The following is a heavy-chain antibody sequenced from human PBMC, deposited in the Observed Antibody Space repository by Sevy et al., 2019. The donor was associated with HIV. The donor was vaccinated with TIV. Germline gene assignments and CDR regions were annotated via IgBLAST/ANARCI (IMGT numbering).Heavy chain of an antibody. V-gene: IGHV1-24*01. CDR3: ATTKDYYDSSGYPFDY. Sequence: ASVKVSCKVSGYTLNEFSMHWVRQAPGKGLEWMTTFDPEDGDPEDGKTIYAQKFLGRVTVTEDTSTDTAYMELSSVRSEETAVYYCATTKDYYDSSGYPFDYWGQGTLVTVSS. CDR1: GYTLNEFS. D-gene: IGHD3-22*01. CDR2: FDPEDGDPEDGKT. J-gene: IGHJ4*02.